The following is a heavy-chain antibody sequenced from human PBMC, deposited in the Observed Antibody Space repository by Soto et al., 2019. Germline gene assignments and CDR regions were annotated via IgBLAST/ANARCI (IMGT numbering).Heavy chain of an antibody. Sequence: GGSLRLSCAESGYVFTHDGLHLVRQAPGKGLEWLTLTSYDGSNKQYADSVKGRFTISRDDSKNTVYLQMNSLRVDDTAVYYCARDSDFWRTDYFDYWGQGTLVTVSS. CDR2: TSYDGSNK. J-gene: IGHJ4*02. D-gene: IGHD3-3*01. CDR1: GYVFTHDG. V-gene: IGHV3-33*01. CDR3: ARDSDFWRTDYFDY.